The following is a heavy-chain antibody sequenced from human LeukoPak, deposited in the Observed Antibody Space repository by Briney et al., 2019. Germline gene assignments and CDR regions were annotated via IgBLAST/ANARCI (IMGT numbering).Heavy chain of an antibody. V-gene: IGHV4-39*01. Sequence: SETLSLTCTVSGGSISSSSYYWGWIRQPPEKGLEWIGSIYYSGSTYYNPSLKSRVTISVGTSKNQFSLNLSSVTAADTAVYYCARLYYDSSGYYQICYFDYWGQGTLVTVSS. CDR3: ARLYYDSSGYYQICYFDY. J-gene: IGHJ4*02. CDR1: GGSISSSSYY. CDR2: IYYSGST. D-gene: IGHD3-22*01.